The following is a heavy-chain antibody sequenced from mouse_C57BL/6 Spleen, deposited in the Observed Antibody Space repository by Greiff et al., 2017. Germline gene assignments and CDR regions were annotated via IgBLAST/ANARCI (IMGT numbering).Heavy chain of an antibody. CDR1: GYAFSSSW. CDR2: IYPGDGDT. CDR3: ITMITWFAY. Sequence: VQLQQSGPELVKPGASVKISCKASGYAFSSSWMNWVKQRPGKGLEWIGRIYPGDGDTNYNGKFKGKATLTADKSSSTAYMQLSSLTSEDSAVYFCITMITWFAYGGQGTLVTVSA. V-gene: IGHV1-82*01. J-gene: IGHJ3*01. D-gene: IGHD2-4*01.